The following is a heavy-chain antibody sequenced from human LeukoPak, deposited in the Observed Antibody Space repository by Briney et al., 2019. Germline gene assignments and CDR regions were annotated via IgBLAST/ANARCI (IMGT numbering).Heavy chain of an antibody. V-gene: IGHV4-4*08. CDR3: ARDRGYTYGYFY. CDR1: GGSISSYY. CDR2: IYTSGNT. D-gene: IGHD5-18*01. J-gene: IGHJ4*02. Sequence: PSETLSLTCTVSGGSISSYYWSWIRQPPGKGLEWIGRIYTSGNTDYNPSLKSRVTISLDTSKNQFSLNLSSVTAADTAVYYCARDRGYTYGYFYWGQGTLVTVSS.